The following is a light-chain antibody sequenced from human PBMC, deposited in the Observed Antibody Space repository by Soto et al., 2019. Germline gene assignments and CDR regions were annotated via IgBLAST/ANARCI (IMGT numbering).Light chain of an antibody. CDR3: QQYNNWPPWT. Sequence: EIVMTQSPATLSVSPGERATLSCRASQSVRTNLAWYQQKPGQAPRLLIYAASSRATGIPARFSGSGSDTEFTLTISGLQSEDFAVYYCQQYNNWPPWTFGQGTKVEIK. CDR2: AAS. CDR1: QSVRTN. V-gene: IGKV3-15*01. J-gene: IGKJ1*01.